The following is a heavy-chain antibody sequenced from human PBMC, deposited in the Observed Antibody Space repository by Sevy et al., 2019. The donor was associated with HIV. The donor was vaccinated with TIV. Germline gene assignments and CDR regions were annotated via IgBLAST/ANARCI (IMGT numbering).Heavy chain of an antibody. V-gene: IGHV3-13*01. CDR3: ARAGYYYGMDV. CDR2: IGTAGDT. CDR1: EFTFSSYD. J-gene: IGHJ6*02. Sequence: GGSLRLSCADPEFTFSSYDMHWACRATGKGLEWVSAIGTAGDTYYLGSVKGRFTISRENAKNSLYLQMNSLRAGDTAVYYCARAGYYYGMDVWGQGTTVTVSS.